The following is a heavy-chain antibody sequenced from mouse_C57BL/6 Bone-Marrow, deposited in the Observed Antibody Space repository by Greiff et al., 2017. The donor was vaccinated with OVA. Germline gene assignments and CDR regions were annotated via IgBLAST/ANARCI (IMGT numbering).Heavy chain of an antibody. CDR1: GYTFTGYW. V-gene: IGHV1-9*01. CDR2: ILPGSGST. CDR3: AREEFITTVVAPWYFDV. J-gene: IGHJ1*03. D-gene: IGHD1-1*01. Sequence: QVQLQQSGAELMKPGASVKLSCKATGYTFTGYWIEWVKQRPGHGLEWIGEILPGSGSTNYNEKFKGKATFTADTSSNTAYMQLSSLTTEDSAIYYCAREEFITTVVAPWYFDVWGTGTTVTVSS.